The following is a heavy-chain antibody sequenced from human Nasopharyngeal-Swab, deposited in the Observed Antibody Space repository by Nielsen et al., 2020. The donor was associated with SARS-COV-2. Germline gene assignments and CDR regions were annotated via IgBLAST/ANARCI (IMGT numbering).Heavy chain of an antibody. CDR3: AKGTLGFCRGGSCYPLDS. V-gene: IGHV3-23*01. CDR2: ITADGAAT. CDR1: GLTVSSNY. J-gene: IGHJ4*02. Sequence: GGSLRLSCAASGLTVSSNYMSWVRLAPGKGLELVSVITADGAATAYVDSVKGRFTISRDNSKNTLYLQMNSLRAEDTALYYCAKGTLGFCRGGSCYPLDSWGQGTLVTVSS. D-gene: IGHD2-15*01.